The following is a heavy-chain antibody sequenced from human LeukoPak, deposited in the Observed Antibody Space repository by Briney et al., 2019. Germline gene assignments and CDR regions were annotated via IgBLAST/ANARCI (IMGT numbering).Heavy chain of an antibody. Sequence: SETLSLTCTVSGGSISSGSYYWSWIRQPAGKGLEWVGRIHTSGSTNYNPSLKSRVTRSVDTSKNQFSLKLSSVTAADTAVYYCARETIVVVVAATLNWFDPWGQGTLVTVSS. J-gene: IGHJ5*02. D-gene: IGHD2-15*01. CDR3: ARETIVVVVAATLNWFDP. V-gene: IGHV4-61*02. CDR2: IHTSGST. CDR1: GGSISSGSYY.